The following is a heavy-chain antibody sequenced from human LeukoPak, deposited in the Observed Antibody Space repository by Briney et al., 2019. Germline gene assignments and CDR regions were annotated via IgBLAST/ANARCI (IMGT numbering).Heavy chain of an antibody. D-gene: IGHD4-23*01. Sequence: ASVKVSCKASGYTFTSYYMHWVRQAPGQGLEWMGIINPSGGSTSYAQKFQGRVTMTRDTSTSTVYMELSSLRSEDTAVYYCARVRRSLQLTTVASFDYWGQGTLVTASS. J-gene: IGHJ4*02. CDR3: ARVRRSLQLTTVASFDY. V-gene: IGHV1-46*01. CDR2: INPSGGST. CDR1: GYTFTSYY.